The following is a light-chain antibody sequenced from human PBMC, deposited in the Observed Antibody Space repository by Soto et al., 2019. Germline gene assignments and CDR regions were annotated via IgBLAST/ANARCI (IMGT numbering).Light chain of an antibody. Sequence: DIVMTQSPLSLPVTPGEPASISCRSSQSLLHSNGYNYLDWYLQKPGQSPQLLIYLGSNRASGVPDRFSGSGSGTDFTLKISRVDAEDVGVYYYMQALQSPLTFGGGTKVEIK. V-gene: IGKV2-28*01. CDR1: QSLLHSNGYNY. CDR3: MQALQSPLT. CDR2: LGS. J-gene: IGKJ4*01.